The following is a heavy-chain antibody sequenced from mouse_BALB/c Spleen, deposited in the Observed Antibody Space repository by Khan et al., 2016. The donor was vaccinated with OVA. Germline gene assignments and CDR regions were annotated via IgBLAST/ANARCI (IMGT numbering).Heavy chain of an antibody. J-gene: IGHJ3*01. V-gene: IGHV1-77*01. D-gene: IGHD1-1*02. CDR1: GYTFTDYN. CDR3: AREWCAWFPY. CDR2: IYPGSGNT. Sequence: VELVESGAELARPGASVKLSCKASGYTFTDYNINWVKQRTGQGLEWIGEIYPGSGNTYFNEKFKGKATLTADKSSSTAYMQLSSLTSEDSAVYFCAREWCAWFPYWGQGTLLTVSA.